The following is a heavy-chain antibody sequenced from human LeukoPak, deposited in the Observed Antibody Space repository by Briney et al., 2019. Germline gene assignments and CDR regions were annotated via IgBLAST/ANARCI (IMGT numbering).Heavy chain of an antibody. CDR2: INPNSGGT. CDR1: GYTFTGYY. Sequence: ASVKVSCKASGYTFTGYYMHWVRQAPGQGLEWMGWINPNSGGTNYAQKFQGRVTMTRDTSISTAYMELSRLRSDDTAVYYCARSWWELPDTYYYMDVWGKGTTVTVSS. D-gene: IGHD1-26*01. J-gene: IGHJ6*03. CDR3: ARSWWELPDTYYYMDV. V-gene: IGHV1-2*02.